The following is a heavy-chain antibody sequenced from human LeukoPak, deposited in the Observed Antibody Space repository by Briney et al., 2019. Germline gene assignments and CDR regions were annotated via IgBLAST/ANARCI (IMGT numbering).Heavy chain of an antibody. Sequence: PGGSLRLSCAASGFTFSDYYMTWIRQAPGKGLEWVSYISGGSTYTNYADSVKGRFTISRDNGKNAVSLQMNSLKGEDTAVYYCARSWNVDWFASWGQGTLVTVSS. CDR3: ARSWNVDWFAS. CDR1: GFTFSDYY. J-gene: IGHJ5*01. V-gene: IGHV3-11*03. D-gene: IGHD1-1*01. CDR2: ISGGSTYT.